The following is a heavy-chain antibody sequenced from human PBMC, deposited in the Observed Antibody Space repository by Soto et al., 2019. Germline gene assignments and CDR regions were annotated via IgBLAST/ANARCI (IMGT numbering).Heavy chain of an antibody. J-gene: IGHJ5*02. V-gene: IGHV3-48*01. CDR3: AGGVSSSAGYWFDP. CDR2: ISSSSSTI. Sequence: GGSLRLSCAASGFTFSSYSMNWVRQAPGKGLEWVSYISSSSSTIYYADSVKGRFTISRDNAKNSLYLQMNSLRAEETAVYYCAGGVSSSAGYWFDPWGQGTLVTVSS. CDR1: GFTFSSYS. D-gene: IGHD6-6*01.